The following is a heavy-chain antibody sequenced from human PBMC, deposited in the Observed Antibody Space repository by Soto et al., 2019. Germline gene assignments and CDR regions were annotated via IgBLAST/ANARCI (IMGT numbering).Heavy chain of an antibody. J-gene: IGHJ4*02. V-gene: IGHV3-23*01. Sequence: EVQLLESGGGLVQPGGSLRLSCAASGFTVSSYAMSRVRQAPGKGLEWVSAISGSGGSTYYADSVKGRFTISRDNSKNTLYLQMNSLRAEDTAVYYCAKDGVVLYCSGGSCYFDYWGQGTLVTVSS. CDR2: ISGSGGST. CDR1: GFTVSSYA. CDR3: AKDGVVLYCSGGSCYFDY. D-gene: IGHD2-15*01.